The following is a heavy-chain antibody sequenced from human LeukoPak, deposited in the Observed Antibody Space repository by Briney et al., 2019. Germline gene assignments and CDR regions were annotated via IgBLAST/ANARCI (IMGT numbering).Heavy chain of an antibody. D-gene: IGHD1-14*01. CDR3: ARYFSGYNNRWYLDY. Sequence: PSETLSLTCTVSGVSISNSNHYWAWIRQPPGKGLEGIRSIYYSGNIYYNPSLKSRVTISVDTSKNQFSLKLSSVTAADTAVYYCARYFSGYNNRWYLDYWGQGTLVTVSS. V-gene: IGHV4-39*01. J-gene: IGHJ4*02. CDR1: GVSISNSNHY. CDR2: IYYSGNI.